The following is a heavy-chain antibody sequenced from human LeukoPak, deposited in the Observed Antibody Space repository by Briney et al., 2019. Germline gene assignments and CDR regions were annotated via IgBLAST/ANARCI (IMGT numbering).Heavy chain of an antibody. J-gene: IGHJ4*02. V-gene: IGHV3-11*01. Sequence: GGSLRLSCAASGFTFSDYYMSWIRQAPGKGLEWVSYISSSGSTIYYADSVKGRFTISRDNAKNSLYLQMNSLRAEDTAVYYCAKDQPYYYGSGSYPRAFDYWGQGTLVTVSS. D-gene: IGHD3-10*01. CDR1: GFTFSDYY. CDR2: ISSSGSTI. CDR3: AKDQPYYYGSGSYPRAFDY.